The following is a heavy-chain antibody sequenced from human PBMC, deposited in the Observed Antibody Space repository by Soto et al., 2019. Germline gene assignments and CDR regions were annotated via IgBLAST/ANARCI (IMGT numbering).Heavy chain of an antibody. J-gene: IGHJ4*02. CDR2: IIVDSGNT. Sequence: SPKLSRKASALTFAASAVQCVRQARGQSVEWVGRIIVDSGNTKSAEKFTERVSMSWDMSTSTAFMELRSLSADDTAVYYCATANNTSPFDYWGLGTLVTVSS. V-gene: IGHV1-58*01. CDR1: ALTFAASA. CDR3: ATANNTSPFDY. D-gene: IGHD1-26*01.